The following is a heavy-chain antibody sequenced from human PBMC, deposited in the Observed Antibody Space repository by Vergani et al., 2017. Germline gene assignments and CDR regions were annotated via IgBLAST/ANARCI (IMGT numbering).Heavy chain of an antibody. CDR3: AGLKVYYYDSSGYFFDY. D-gene: IGHD3-22*01. J-gene: IGHJ4*02. CDR1: GYSFTSYW. Sequence: EVQLVQSGAEVKKPGESLKISCKGSGYSFTSYWIGWVRQMPGKGLEWMGIIYPGDSDTRYSPSFQGQVTISADKSISTAYLQWSSLKASDTAMYYCAGLKVYYYDSSGYFFDYWGQGTLVTVSS. V-gene: IGHV5-51*01. CDR2: IYPGDSDT.